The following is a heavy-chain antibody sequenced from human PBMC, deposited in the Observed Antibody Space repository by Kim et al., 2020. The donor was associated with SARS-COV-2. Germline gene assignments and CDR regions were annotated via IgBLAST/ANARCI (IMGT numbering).Heavy chain of an antibody. CDR3: AKATHTSVYNVEDGGDS. Sequence: GGSLRLSCAASGFTFSTYAMSWVRQAPEKGLEWVSSISGNAVHAYYADSVRGRFTISRDNSKTEVFLQLNSRRAEATALYYCAKATHTSVYNVEDGGDS. D-gene: IGHD1-20*01. CDR1: GFTFSTYA. CDR2: ISGNAVHA. J-gene: IGHJ5*01. V-gene: IGHV3-23*01.